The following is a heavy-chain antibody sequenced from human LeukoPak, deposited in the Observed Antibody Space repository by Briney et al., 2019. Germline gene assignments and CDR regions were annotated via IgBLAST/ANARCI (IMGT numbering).Heavy chain of an antibody. CDR2: IYYSGST. V-gene: IGHV4-59*01. J-gene: IGHJ1*01. Sequence: SETLSLTCTVACGSISSYYWSWIRQPPGKGLEWIGYIYYSGSTNYNPSLKSRVTISVDTSKNQFSLKLSSVTAADTAVYYCASAEYSYCSGGSCHPGYFQHWGQGTLVTVSS. CDR3: ASAEYSYCSGGSCHPGYFQH. D-gene: IGHD2-15*01. CDR1: CGSISSYY.